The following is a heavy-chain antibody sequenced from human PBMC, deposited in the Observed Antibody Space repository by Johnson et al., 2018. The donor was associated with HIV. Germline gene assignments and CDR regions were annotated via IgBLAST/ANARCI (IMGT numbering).Heavy chain of an antibody. J-gene: IGHJ3*02. Sequence: QVQLVESGGGLVQPGGSLRLSCAASGFTVSSNYMSWVRQAPGKGLEWVSYSSSSGTTIYYADSVKGSCTISRDNAMNSLYLQMNSLRAEDTALYYCAKGVGATTNDAFDIWGQGTMVTVSS. V-gene: IGHV3-11*01. D-gene: IGHD1-26*01. CDR3: AKGVGATTNDAFDI. CDR2: SSSSGTTI. CDR1: GFTVSSNY.